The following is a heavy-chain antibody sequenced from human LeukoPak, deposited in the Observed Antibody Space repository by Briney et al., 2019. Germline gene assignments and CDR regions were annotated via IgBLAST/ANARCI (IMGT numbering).Heavy chain of an antibody. CDR1: GGSISSSSYY. Sequence: SETLSLTCTVSGGSISSSSYYWGWIRQPPGKGLEWIGSIYYSGSTYYNPSLKSRVTISVDTSKNQFSLKLSSVTAADTAVYYCAREWAAAAGFDYWGQGTLVTVSS. CDR3: AREWAAAAGFDY. J-gene: IGHJ4*02. D-gene: IGHD6-13*01. V-gene: IGHV4-39*07. CDR2: IYYSGST.